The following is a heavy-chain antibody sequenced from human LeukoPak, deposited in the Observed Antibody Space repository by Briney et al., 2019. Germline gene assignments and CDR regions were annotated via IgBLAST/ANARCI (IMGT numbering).Heavy chain of an antibody. V-gene: IGHV3-23*01. CDR2: ISGSGGST. CDR3: AKPALRSGWKHDAFDI. Sequence: GGSLRLSCAASGFTFSSYAMSWVRQAPGKGLEWVSAISGSGGSTYYADSVKGWFTISRDNSKNTLYLQMNSLRAEDTAVYYCAKPALRSGWKHDAFDIWGQGTMVTVSS. J-gene: IGHJ3*02. D-gene: IGHD6-19*01. CDR1: GFTFSSYA.